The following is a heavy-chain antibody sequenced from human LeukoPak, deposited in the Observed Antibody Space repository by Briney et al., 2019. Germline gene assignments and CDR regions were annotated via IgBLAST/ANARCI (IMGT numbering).Heavy chain of an antibody. CDR2: INPDSGGT. Sequence: ASVKVSCKASEYTFTGYYMHWVRQAPGQGLQWMGWINPDSGGTNYAQKFQGRVTMTRDTSISTAYMELSRLTSDDTAVYYCARDHGLNKRWFDPWGQGTLVTVPS. J-gene: IGHJ5*02. V-gene: IGHV1-2*02. D-gene: IGHD1/OR15-1a*01. CDR3: ARDHGLNKRWFDP. CDR1: EYTFTGYY.